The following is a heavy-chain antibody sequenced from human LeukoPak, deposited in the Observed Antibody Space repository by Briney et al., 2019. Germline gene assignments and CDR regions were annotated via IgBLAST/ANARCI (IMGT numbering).Heavy chain of an antibody. CDR3: ARAGWGDDSWSGPTINWVDP. Sequence: PSETLSLTCTVSVGSITIHYWSWIRQPPRKGLGWSGCIYDGRNTNYNPSLNSRVTISADTSKNQFSLQLRSVTAADTAVYYCARAGWGDDSWSGPTINWVDPWGQGTLITVSS. J-gene: IGHJ5*02. D-gene: IGHD3-3*01. CDR1: VGSITIHY. CDR2: IYDGRNT. V-gene: IGHV4-59*11.